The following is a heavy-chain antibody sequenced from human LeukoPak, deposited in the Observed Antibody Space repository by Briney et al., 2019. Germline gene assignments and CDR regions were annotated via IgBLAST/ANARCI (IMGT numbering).Heavy chain of an antibody. CDR3: ARGANVVVPAARAIYGMDV. J-gene: IGHJ6*02. CDR2: IYYSGST. D-gene: IGHD2-2*01. Sequence: SDTLSLTCAVSGYSISSSNWWGWIRQPPGKGLEWIGYIYYSGSTYYNPSLKSRVTMSVDTSKNQFSLKLSSVTAADTAVYYCARGANVVVPAARAIYGMDVWGQGTTVTVSS. V-gene: IGHV4-28*03. CDR1: GYSISSSNW.